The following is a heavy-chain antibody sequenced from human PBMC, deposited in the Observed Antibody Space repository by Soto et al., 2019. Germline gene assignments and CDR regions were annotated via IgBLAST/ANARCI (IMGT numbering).Heavy chain of an antibody. CDR3: ANQGAWSYGGADYYCYGMDV. CDR1: GFTFSSYA. CDR2: IRGSGGST. V-gene: IGHV3-23*01. Sequence: EVQLLESGGGLVQPGGSLRLSCAASGFTFSSYAMSWVRQAPGKGLEWVSAIRGSGGSTYYADSVKGRFTISRDNSKNTLYLQMNSLRAEDTSVYYCANQGAWSYGGADYYCYGMDVWGQGTTVTVSS. J-gene: IGHJ6*02. D-gene: IGHD1-26*01.